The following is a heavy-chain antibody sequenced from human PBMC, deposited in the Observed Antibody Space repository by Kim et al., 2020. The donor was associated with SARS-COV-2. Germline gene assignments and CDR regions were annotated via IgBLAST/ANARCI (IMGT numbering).Heavy chain of an antibody. Sequence: GGSLRLSCAASGFIFSNYGMHWVRQAPGKGLEWVAFISYDGSYKNYADSVKGRFTISRDNSRNTLYLQMNSLRVEETAMYYCATDYEEAAGTSGYWGQGTLVTVSS. J-gene: IGHJ4*02. CDR3: ATDYEEAAGTSGY. CDR1: GFIFSNYG. D-gene: IGHD6-13*01. V-gene: IGHV3-30*03. CDR2: ISYDGSYK.